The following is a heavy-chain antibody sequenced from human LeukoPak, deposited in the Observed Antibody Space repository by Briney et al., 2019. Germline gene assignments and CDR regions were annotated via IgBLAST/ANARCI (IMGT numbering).Heavy chain of an antibody. J-gene: IGHJ4*02. V-gene: IGHV3-21*01. CDR2: ISSSSSYI. D-gene: IGHD6-13*01. Sequence: GGSLRLSCAASGFTFSSYSMNWVRQAPGKGLEWVSSISSSSSYIYYADSVKGRFTISRDNARNSLYLQMNSLRAEDTAVYYCARRLWYSSSWYPYFDYWGQGTLVTVSS. CDR3: ARRLWYSSSWYPYFDY. CDR1: GFTFSSYS.